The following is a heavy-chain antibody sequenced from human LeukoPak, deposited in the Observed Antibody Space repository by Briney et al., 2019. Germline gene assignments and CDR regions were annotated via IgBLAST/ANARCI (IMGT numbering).Heavy chain of an antibody. Sequence: GASVKISCKASGYTFTSYYMHWVRQAPGQGLEWMGGIIPIFGTANYAQKFQGRVTITTDESTSTAYMELSSLRSEDTAVYYCATAYCSSTSCYTDYYYYMDVWGKGTTVTVSS. J-gene: IGHJ6*03. CDR3: ATAYCSSTSCYTDYYYYMDV. CDR2: IIPIFGTA. D-gene: IGHD2-2*02. CDR1: GYTFTSYY. V-gene: IGHV1-69*05.